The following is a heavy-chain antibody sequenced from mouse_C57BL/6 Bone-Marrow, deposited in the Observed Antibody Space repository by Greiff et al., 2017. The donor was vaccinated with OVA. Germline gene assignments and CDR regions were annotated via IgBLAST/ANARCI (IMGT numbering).Heavy chain of an antibody. J-gene: IGHJ1*03. CDR1: GYTFTDYN. Sequence: EVQRVESGPELVKPGASVKIPCKASGYTFTDYNMDWVKQSHGKSLEWIGDINPNNGGTIYNQKFKGKATLTVDKSSSTAYMELRSLTSEDTAVYYCARERSSGWYFDVWGTGTTVTVSS. V-gene: IGHV1-18*01. CDR2: INPNNGGT. CDR3: ARERSSGWYFDV. D-gene: IGHD1-1*01.